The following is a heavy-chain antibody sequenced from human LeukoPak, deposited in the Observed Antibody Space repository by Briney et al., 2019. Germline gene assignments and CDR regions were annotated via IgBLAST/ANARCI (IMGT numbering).Heavy chain of an antibody. J-gene: IGHJ5*02. D-gene: IGHD1-14*01. V-gene: IGHV1-2*02. Sequence: ASVKVSCKASGYTFTAYYMHWVRQAPGQGLEWIGAINHNSGGTNYAQKFQGRVTMTRDTSISTAYMELTSLRSADTAVYYCVSLSGNHPSWGQGTLVTVSS. CDR3: VSLSGNHPS. CDR1: GYTFTAYY. CDR2: INHNSGGT.